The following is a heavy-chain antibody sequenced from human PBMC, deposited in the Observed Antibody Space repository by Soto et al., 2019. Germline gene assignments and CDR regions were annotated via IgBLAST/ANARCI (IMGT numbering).Heavy chain of an antibody. CDR1: GYTFTSYY. Sequence: ASVKVSCKASGYTFTSYYMHWVRQAPGQGLEWMGIINPSGGSTSYAQKFQGRVTMTRDTSTSTVYMELSSLRSEDTAVYYCARDRHPYYDSSGYPDYWGQGTLVTVSS. CDR3: ARDRHPYYDSSGYPDY. D-gene: IGHD3-22*01. CDR2: INPSGGST. J-gene: IGHJ4*02. V-gene: IGHV1-46*01.